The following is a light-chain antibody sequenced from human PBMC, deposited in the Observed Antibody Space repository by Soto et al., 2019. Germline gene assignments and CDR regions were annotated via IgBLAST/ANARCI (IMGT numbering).Light chain of an antibody. J-gene: IGLJ1*01. V-gene: IGLV2-14*01. CDR1: SSDVGGYNY. Sequence: SVLSQAACVSGSPGQSITISCTGTSSDVGGYNYVSWYQQHPVKAPKLMIYDVTNRPSGVSDRFSGSKSGNTASLTISGLQAEDEADYYCSSYTSSSTPYVFGNGTKVTVL. CDR2: DVT. CDR3: SSYTSSSTPYV.